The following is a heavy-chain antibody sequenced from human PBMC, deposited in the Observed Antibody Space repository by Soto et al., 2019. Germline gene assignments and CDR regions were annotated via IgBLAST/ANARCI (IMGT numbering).Heavy chain of an antibody. Sequence: GASVKVSCKASGYTFTSYGISWVRQAPGQGLEWMGWISAYNGNANYAQKLQGRVTMTTDTSTSTAYMELRSLSSDDTVVYYCARQVSSGWYKNAFDIWGQGTMVTVSS. V-gene: IGHV1-18*01. J-gene: IGHJ3*02. CDR3: ARQVSSGWYKNAFDI. CDR1: GYTFTSYG. CDR2: ISAYNGNA. D-gene: IGHD6-19*01.